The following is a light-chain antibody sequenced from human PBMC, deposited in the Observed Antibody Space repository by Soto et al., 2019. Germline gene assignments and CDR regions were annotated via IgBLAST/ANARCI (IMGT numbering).Light chain of an antibody. CDR1: QDIKKY. J-gene: IGKJ3*01. Sequence: DIQMTQSPSSLSASVGDRVTITCQASQDIKKYLNWYQQKPGKVPKLLIYGATKLETGVPSRFSGSGSGTEFAFTSSGVQSEDFATYYCQQYDILPRAFGPGTKVDV. V-gene: IGKV1-33*01. CDR3: QQYDILPRA. CDR2: GAT.